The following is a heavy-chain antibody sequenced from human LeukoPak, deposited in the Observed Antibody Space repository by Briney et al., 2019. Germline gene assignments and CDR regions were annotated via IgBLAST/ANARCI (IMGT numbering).Heavy chain of an antibody. Sequence: SGTLSLTCAVSGGPISSSNWWSWVRQPPGKGLEWMGEIYHSGSTNYYPSLKSRVTILLDKSKNQFSLKLSSVTAADTAVYYCARDLGYCSGGRCDDSWGQGTLVTVSS. D-gene: IGHD2-15*01. CDR2: IYHSGST. CDR3: ARDLGYCSGGRCDDS. V-gene: IGHV4-4*02. CDR1: GGPISSSNW. J-gene: IGHJ4*02.